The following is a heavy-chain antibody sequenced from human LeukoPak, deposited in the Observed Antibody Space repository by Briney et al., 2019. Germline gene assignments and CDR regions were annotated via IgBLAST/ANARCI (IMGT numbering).Heavy chain of an antibody. CDR2: IRYDGSNK. CDR1: GFTFSSYG. V-gene: IGHV3-30*02. J-gene: IGHJ1*01. D-gene: IGHD5-12*01. CDR3: AKAGQWLRPRADFQH. Sequence: GGSLRLSCAASGFTFSSYGMHWVRQAPGKGLEWVAFIRYDGSNKYYADSVKGRFTISRDNSKNTLYLQMNSLRAEDTAVYYCAKAGQWLRPRADFQHWGQGALVTVSS.